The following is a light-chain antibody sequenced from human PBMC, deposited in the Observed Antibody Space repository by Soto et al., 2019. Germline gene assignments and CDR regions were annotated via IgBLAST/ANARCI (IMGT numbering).Light chain of an antibody. CDR3: MQGTHWPPYT. CDR1: QSLAYSDGNTY. CDR2: KVS. Sequence: DVVMTQSPLSLPVTLGQPASISCRSSQSLAYSDGNTYLNWFQQRPGQSPRRLIYKVSNRDSGGPDRVSGSGSGSDFTLKIIRVEAEDVGVYYCMQGTHWPPYTFGQGTKLEIK. V-gene: IGKV2-30*01. J-gene: IGKJ2*01.